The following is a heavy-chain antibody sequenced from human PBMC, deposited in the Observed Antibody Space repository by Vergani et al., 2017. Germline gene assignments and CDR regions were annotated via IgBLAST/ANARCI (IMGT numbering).Heavy chain of an antibody. CDR2: IYYSGSS. V-gene: IGHV4-39*01. Sequence: QLQLQESGPGLVKPSETLSLTCTVSGGSISSSNYYWGWIRQPPGKGLEWIGSIYYSGSSYYNTSLKSRVTISVDTSKNQFSLKLSSVTAADTAVYYCARIIYSGYDYYFDYWGQGTLVTVSS. J-gene: IGHJ4*02. D-gene: IGHD3-22*01. CDR1: GGSISSSNYY. CDR3: ARIIYSGYDYYFDY.